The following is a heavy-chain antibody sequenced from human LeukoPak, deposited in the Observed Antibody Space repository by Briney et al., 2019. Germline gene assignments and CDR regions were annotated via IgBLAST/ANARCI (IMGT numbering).Heavy chain of an antibody. CDR3: AVRGSIAAAGAYFDC. J-gene: IGHJ4*02. V-gene: IGHV1-69*04. CDR1: GGTFSSYA. CDR2: IIPILGIA. Sequence: GASVKVSCKASGGTFSSYAISWVRQAPGQGLEWMGRIIPILGIANYAQKFQGRVTITADKSTSTAYMELSSLRSEDTAVYYCAVRGSIAAAGAYFDCWGQGTLVTVSS. D-gene: IGHD6-13*01.